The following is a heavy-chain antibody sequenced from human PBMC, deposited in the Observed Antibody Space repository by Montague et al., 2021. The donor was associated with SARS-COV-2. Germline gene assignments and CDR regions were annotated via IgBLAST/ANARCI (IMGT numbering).Heavy chain of an antibody. CDR3: ARDDIVLQGVTKGMDV. V-gene: IGHV4-39*07. Sequence: SETLSLTCTVSGGSISSSNYYWGWIRQPPGKGLEWIGNMYYSGSTYCNPSLKSRVTISIDTSKNQFSLKLSSVTAADTAVYYCARDDIVLQGVTKGMDVWGQGTLVTVSS. J-gene: IGHJ6*02. CDR1: GGSISSSNYY. CDR2: MYYSGST. D-gene: IGHD3-10*01.